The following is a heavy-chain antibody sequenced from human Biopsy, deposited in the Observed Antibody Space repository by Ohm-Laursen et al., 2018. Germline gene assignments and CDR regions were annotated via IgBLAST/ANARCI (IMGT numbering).Heavy chain of an antibody. D-gene: IGHD3-16*01. V-gene: IGHV4-59*07. CDR2: MYYSGST. CDR1: GGSLNFYY. Sequence: SDTLSLTCTVSGGSLNFYYGSWIRQPPGKGLEWIGYMYYSGSTKYSPPLKNRVTVSFDTSRNQFSLKLTSMTPADTAVYYCVRGRSPATYWGQGALVIVSS. J-gene: IGHJ4*02. CDR3: VRGRSPATY.